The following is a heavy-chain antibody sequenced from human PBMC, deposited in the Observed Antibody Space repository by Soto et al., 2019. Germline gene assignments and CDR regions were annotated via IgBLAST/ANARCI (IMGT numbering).Heavy chain of an antibody. D-gene: IGHD3-10*01. V-gene: IGHV3-23*01. J-gene: IGHJ6*02. CDR1: GFTFSSYA. CDR3: AKGNRGYYYYGMDV. Sequence: PGGSLRLSCAASGFTFSSYAISWVRQAPGKGLEWVSAISGSGGSTYYADSVKGRFTISRDNSKNTLYLQMNSLRAEDTAVYYCAKGNRGYYYYGMDVWGQGTTVTVSS. CDR2: ISGSGGST.